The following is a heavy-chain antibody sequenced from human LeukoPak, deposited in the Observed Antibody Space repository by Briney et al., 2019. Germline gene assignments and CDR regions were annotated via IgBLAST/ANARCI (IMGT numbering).Heavy chain of an antibody. V-gene: IGHV1-18*01. CDR1: GYTLTSYG. Sequence: ASVKVSCKASGYTLTSYGISWVRQAPGQGLEWMGWISAYNGNTNYAQKLQGRVTMTTDTSTSTAYMELRSLRSDDTAVYYCAREPSRTNYYGADYWGQGTLVTVSS. CDR2: ISAYNGNT. CDR3: AREPSRTNYYGADY. J-gene: IGHJ4*02. D-gene: IGHD3-10*01.